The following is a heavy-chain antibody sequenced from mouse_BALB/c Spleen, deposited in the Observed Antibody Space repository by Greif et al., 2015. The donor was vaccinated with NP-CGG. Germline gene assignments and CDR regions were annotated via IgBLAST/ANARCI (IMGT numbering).Heavy chain of an antibody. CDR2: IDPENGDT. CDR1: GFNIKDYY. V-gene: IGHV14-4*02. Sequence: DVQLQESGAELVRSGASVKLSCTASGFNIKDYYMHWVKQRPEQGLEWIGWIDPENGDTEYAPKFQGKATMTADTSSNTAYLQLSSLTSEDTAVYYCNVYGNYVWFAYWGQGTLVTVSA. J-gene: IGHJ3*01. CDR3: NVYGNYVWFAY. D-gene: IGHD2-10*02.